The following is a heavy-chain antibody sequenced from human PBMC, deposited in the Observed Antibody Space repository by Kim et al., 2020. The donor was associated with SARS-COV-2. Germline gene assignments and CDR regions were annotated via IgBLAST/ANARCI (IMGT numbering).Heavy chain of an antibody. D-gene: IGHD6-13*01. Sequence: ASVKVSCKASGYTFTSYGISWVRQAPGQGLEWMGWISAYNGNTNYAQKLQGRVTMTTDTSTSTAYMELRSLRSDDTAVYYCLIAAAGFLGGLYGMDVWGQGTTVTVSS. V-gene: IGHV1-18*01. CDR2: ISAYNGNT. J-gene: IGHJ6*02. CDR3: LIAAAGFLGGLYGMDV. CDR1: GYTFTSYG.